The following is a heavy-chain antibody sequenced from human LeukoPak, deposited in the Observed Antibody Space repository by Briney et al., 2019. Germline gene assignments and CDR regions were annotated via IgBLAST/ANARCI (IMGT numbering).Heavy chain of an antibody. Sequence: GGSLRLSCAASGFTFSTYGMHWVRQAPGKGLEWVAVISYDGSNKYYADSVKGRFTISRDNSKNTLYLQMNSLRAEDTAVYYCAKDRSAAAALYYYGMDVWGQGTTVTVSS. CDR3: AKDRSAAAALYYYGMDV. D-gene: IGHD6-13*01. CDR2: ISYDGSNK. V-gene: IGHV3-30*18. J-gene: IGHJ6*02. CDR1: GFTFSTYG.